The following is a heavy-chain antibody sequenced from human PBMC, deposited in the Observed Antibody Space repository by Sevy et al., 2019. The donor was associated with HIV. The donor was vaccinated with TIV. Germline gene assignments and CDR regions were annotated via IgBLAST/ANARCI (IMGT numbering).Heavy chain of an antibody. CDR3: ARHGTSATTMDYFDY. Sequence: GESLKISCKGSGYIFTNYWIGWVRQMPGKGLEWMGIIYPNDSDTRYSPSFQGQVTISADKSINTAYLQWSSLKASDTAMYYWARHGTSATTMDYFDYWGQGTLVTVSS. J-gene: IGHJ4*02. V-gene: IGHV5-51*01. CDR2: IYPNDSDT. D-gene: IGHD1-1*01. CDR1: GYIFTNYW.